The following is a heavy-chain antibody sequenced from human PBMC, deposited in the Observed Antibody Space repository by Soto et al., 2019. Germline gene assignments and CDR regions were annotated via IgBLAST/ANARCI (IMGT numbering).Heavy chain of an antibody. V-gene: IGHV3-7*03. CDR3: ARDDDGGFDF. J-gene: IGHJ4*02. Sequence: EVQDVESGGGLVQPGGSLRLSCAASGFTFSRFWMSWVRQAPGEGLEWVANIKEDGSEEHYIDSVKGRFTISRDNAKNSLYLQMNSLRVEDTAIYYCARDDDGGFDFRGQGTLVTVSS. D-gene: IGHD1-1*01. CDR1: GFTFSRFW. CDR2: IKEDGSEE.